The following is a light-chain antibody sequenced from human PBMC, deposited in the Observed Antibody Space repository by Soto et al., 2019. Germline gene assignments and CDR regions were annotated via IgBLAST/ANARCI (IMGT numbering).Light chain of an antibody. Sequence: DIQMTQSPSSLSASVGDRVTITCQASQDIRKDLNWYQQKPGKAPKLLIYDASNLETGVPSRFSGSGSGTDFTLTISRLETEDFAVFYCQQYGTSEIIFGQGTRLEIK. V-gene: IGKV1-33*01. CDR1: QDIRKD. CDR3: QQYGTSEII. CDR2: DAS. J-gene: IGKJ5*01.